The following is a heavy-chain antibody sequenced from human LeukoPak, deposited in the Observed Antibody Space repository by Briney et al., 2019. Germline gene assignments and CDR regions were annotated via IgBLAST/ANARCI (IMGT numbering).Heavy chain of an antibody. D-gene: IGHD5-18*01. Sequence: GGSLRLSCAASGFTFSNYAMHWVRQAPGKGLEWVAATSHDEGNKYYTDSVKGRFTISRDNSRNTLYLEVNSLRTDDTAVYYCARGPGLAMGKGYFDYCGQGTLVTVSS. V-gene: IGHV3-30-3*01. CDR1: GFTFSNYA. CDR3: ARGPGLAMGKGYFDY. J-gene: IGHJ4*02. CDR2: TSHDEGNK.